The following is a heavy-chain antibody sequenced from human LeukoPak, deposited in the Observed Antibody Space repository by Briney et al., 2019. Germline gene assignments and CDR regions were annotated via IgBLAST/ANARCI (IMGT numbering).Heavy chain of an antibody. CDR1: GYTFTDIG. V-gene: IGHV1-18*01. Sequence: RASVKVSCKTSGYTFTDIGITWVRQAPGQGLEWVGWISSYSGSTEYALKLQGRVTMTTETSTNTAYMELRSLRSDDTAMYYCARGRYSGSYSLFDYWGQGILVTVSS. J-gene: IGHJ4*02. CDR2: ISSYSGST. D-gene: IGHD1-26*01. CDR3: ARGRYSGSYSLFDY.